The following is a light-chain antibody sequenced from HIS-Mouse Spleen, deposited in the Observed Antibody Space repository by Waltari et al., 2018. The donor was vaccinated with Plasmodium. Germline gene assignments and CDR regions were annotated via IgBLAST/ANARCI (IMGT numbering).Light chain of an antibody. CDR1: QRVSSN. CDR3: QQYNNWPRT. Sequence: EIVMTQSPATLSVSRGERASLSCRASQRVSSNLALYQQKPRQAPRLLIYGPTTRATGVPVMFSVGVSGTDFTRTIISMQSEDFAVFFCQQYNNWPRTCGQGTRVEIK. V-gene: IGKV3-15*01. CDR2: GPT. J-gene: IGKJ1*01.